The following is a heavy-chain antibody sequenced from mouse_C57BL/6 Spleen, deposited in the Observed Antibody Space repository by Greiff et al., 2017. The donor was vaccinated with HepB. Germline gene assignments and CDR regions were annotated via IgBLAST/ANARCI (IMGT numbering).Heavy chain of an antibody. CDR2: IYPGDGDT. CDR1: GYAFSSSW. J-gene: IGHJ2*01. V-gene: IGHV1-82*01. D-gene: IGHD1-1*01. Sequence: QVQLKQSGPELVKPGASVKISCKASGYAFSSSWMNWVKQRPGKGLEWIGRIYPGDGDTNYNGKFKGKATLTADKSSSTAYMQLSSLTSEDSAVYFCAREDYGSTHFDYWGQGTTLTVSS. CDR3: AREDYGSTHFDY.